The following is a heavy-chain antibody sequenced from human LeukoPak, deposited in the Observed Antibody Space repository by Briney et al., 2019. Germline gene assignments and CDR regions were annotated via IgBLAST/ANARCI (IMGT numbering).Heavy chain of an antibody. V-gene: IGHV4-61*02. CDR2: IYTSGST. CDR3: AKHYMGSSYNHGLDC. Sequence: SETLSLTCTVSGGSISSSSYYWSWIRQPAGKGLEWIGRIYTSGSTNYNPSLKSRVTMSVDTSKNQFSLKLSSVTAADTAVYYCAKHYMGSSYNHGLDCWGQGTLVTVSS. CDR1: GGSISSSSYY. D-gene: IGHD3-10*01. J-gene: IGHJ4*02.